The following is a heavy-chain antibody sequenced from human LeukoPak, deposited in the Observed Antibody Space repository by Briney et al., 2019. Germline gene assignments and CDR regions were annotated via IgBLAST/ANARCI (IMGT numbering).Heavy chain of an antibody. CDR3: APSMAGFNWFDP. J-gene: IGHJ5*02. Sequence: GGSLRLSCAASASTFSGNWMHWVRQAPGKGLVWVSRISKDGSSTSYADSVKGRFTISRDNAKNTLYLQMSSLTAEDTAVYYCAPSMAGFNWFDPWGQGTLVTVSS. CDR1: ASTFSGNW. D-gene: IGHD6-19*01. CDR2: ISKDGSST. V-gene: IGHV3-74*01.